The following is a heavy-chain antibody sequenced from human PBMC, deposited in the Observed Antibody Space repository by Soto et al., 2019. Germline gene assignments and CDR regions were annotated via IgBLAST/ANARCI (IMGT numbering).Heavy chain of an antibody. CDR3: TRGGDPYKTGH. D-gene: IGHD2-21*01. V-gene: IGHV4-61*01. CDR2: IHYSGST. J-gene: IGHJ4*02. Sequence: PSETLCLTCTVSGGSVNIGTYCWSWIRQPPGKGLEWIGFIHYSGSTNYNPSLKGRVTMSVDTSKNQFSLKLTSVNTADTAIYYCTRGGDPYKTGHWGQGTLVTVSS. CDR1: GGSVNIGTYC.